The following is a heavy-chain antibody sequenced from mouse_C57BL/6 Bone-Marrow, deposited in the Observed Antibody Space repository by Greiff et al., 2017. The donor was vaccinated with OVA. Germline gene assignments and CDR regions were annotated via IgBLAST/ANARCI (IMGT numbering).Heavy chain of an antibody. CDR2: IYPGSGST. Sequence: QVQLQQPGAELVKPGASVKMSCKASGYTFTSYWITWVKQRPGQGLEWIGDIYPGSGSTNYNEKFKSKATLTVDTSSSTAYMQLSSLTSEDSAVYYCARGNYYGSKTDWYFDVWGTGTTVTVSS. D-gene: IGHD1-1*01. CDR1: GYTFTSYW. V-gene: IGHV1-55*01. CDR3: ARGNYYGSKTDWYFDV. J-gene: IGHJ1*03.